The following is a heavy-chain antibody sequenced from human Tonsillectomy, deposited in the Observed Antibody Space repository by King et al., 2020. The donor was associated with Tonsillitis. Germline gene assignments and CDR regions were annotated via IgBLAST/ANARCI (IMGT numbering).Heavy chain of an antibody. J-gene: IGHJ4*02. CDR1: VGTFSSYA. D-gene: IGHD3-10*01. CDR3: ARDNGFGSGTYYITGY. Sequence: VQLVESGAEVKKPGSSVKVSCKASVGTFSSYAISWVRQAPGQGLEWMGGIIPMFDTPSYAQKFQGRVTITADESTSTAYMELSSLRSEDTALYYWARDNGFGSGTYYITGYWGQGTLVTVSS. V-gene: IGHV1-69*01. CDR2: IIPMFDTP.